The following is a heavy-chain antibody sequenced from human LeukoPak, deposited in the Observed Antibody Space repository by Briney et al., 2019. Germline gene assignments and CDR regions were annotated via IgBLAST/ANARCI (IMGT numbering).Heavy chain of an antibody. CDR2: MNGDGSVK. J-gene: IGHJ6*02. D-gene: IGHD3-16*01. V-gene: IGHV3-7*01. CDR1: GFIFSKSW. Sequence: GGSLRLSCAASGFIFSKSWMSWVRQAPGKGLEWVANMNGDGSVKDYVDSVKGRFTISRDNARQSLYLQMSDLRAEDTAVYYCATYTHWVAGDVWGQGTTVTVSS. CDR3: ATYTHWVAGDV.